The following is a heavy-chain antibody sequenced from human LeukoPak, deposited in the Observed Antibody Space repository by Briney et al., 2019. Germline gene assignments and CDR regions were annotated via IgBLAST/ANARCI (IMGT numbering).Heavy chain of an antibody. CDR3: ARVGRYNWFDP. CDR1: GFTVSSSY. J-gene: IGHJ5*02. CDR2: IYSGGST. Sequence: PGGSLRLSCAASGFTVSSSYMLWVRQAPGQGLEWVLNIYSGGSTYYADSVKCRFTIPRDNSKNTLYLQTDSLRADDTAVYFCARVGRYNWFDPWGQGTLVTVSS. V-gene: IGHV3-53*01.